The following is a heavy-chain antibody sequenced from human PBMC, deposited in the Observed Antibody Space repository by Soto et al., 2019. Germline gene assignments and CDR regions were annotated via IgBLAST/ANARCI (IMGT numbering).Heavy chain of an antibody. Sequence: ASVKVSCKASGGTFSSYTISWVRRAPGQGLEWMGRIIPILGIANYAQKFQGRVTITADKSTSTAYMKLSSLRSEDTAVFYCASRSANSPGYYYYYMDVWGKGTTVTVSS. CDR1: GGTFSSYT. CDR3: ASRSANSPGYYYYYMDV. CDR2: IIPILGIA. J-gene: IGHJ6*03. V-gene: IGHV1-69*02. D-gene: IGHD1-7*01.